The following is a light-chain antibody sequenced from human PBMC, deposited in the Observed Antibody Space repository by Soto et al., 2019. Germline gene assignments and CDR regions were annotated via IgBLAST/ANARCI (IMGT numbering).Light chain of an antibody. V-gene: IGLV2-8*01. CDR1: SSDVGGYNY. Sequence: QSALTQPPSASGSPGQSVTISCTGTSSDVGGYNYVSWYQHQPGKVPKLMVYEVNKRPSGVPDRFSGYKSGNSASRTVSGLQAEDDADYDCTSDAGGNNVFGTGTKLTVL. CDR2: EVN. CDR3: TSDAGGNNV. J-gene: IGLJ1*01.